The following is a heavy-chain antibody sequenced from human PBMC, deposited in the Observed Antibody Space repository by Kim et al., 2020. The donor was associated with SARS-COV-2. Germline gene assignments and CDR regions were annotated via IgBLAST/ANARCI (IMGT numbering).Heavy chain of an antibody. Sequence: AQKLQGRVTMTTDTSTSTAYMELRSLRSDDTAVYYCARDRDYGYSYGFGYWGQGTLVTVSS. D-gene: IGHD5-18*01. V-gene: IGHV1-18*01. CDR3: ARDRDYGYSYGFGY. J-gene: IGHJ4*02.